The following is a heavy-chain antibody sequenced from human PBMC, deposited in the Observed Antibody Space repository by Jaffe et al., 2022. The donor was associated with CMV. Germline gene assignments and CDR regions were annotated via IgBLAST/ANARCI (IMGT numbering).Heavy chain of an antibody. CDR3: TTGITGTTNYMDV. Sequence: EVQLVESGGGLVQPGGSLKLSCAASGFTFSGSAMHWVRQASGKGLEWVGRIRSKANSYATAYAASVKGRFTISRDDSKNTAYLQMNSLKTEDTAVYYCTTGITGTTNYMDVWGKGTTVTVSS. V-gene: IGHV3-73*01. CDR1: GFTFSGSA. CDR2: IRSKANSYAT. D-gene: IGHD1-7*01. J-gene: IGHJ6*03.